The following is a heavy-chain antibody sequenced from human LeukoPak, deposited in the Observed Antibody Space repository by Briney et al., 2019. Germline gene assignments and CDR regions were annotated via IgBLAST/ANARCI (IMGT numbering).Heavy chain of an antibody. J-gene: IGHJ4*02. Sequence: GGSLRLSCAASGFTFRSYWMHWVRQAPGKGLVWVSHINSDGSSTSYADSVKGRFTISRDNAKNTLYLQMNSLRAEDTAVYYCARDLGRGSYSLYYFDYWGQGTLVTVSS. V-gene: IGHV3-74*01. CDR3: ARDLGRGSYSLYYFDY. CDR1: GFTFRSYW. CDR2: INSDGSST. D-gene: IGHD3-16*01.